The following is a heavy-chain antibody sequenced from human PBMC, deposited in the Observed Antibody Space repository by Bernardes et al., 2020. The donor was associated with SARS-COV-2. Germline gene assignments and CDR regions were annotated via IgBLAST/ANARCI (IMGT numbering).Heavy chain of an antibody. CDR3: AKDGRRYCSSTSCPKSGGWDAFDI. CDR2: ISGSGGST. D-gene: IGHD2-2*01. Sequence: GGSLRLSCAASGFTFSSYAMSWVRQAPGKGLEWVSAISGSGGSTYYADSVKGRFTISRDNSKNTLYLQMNSLRAEDTAVYYCAKDGRRYCSSTSCPKSGGWDAFDIWGQGTMVTVSS. CDR1: GFTFSSYA. J-gene: IGHJ3*02. V-gene: IGHV3-23*01.